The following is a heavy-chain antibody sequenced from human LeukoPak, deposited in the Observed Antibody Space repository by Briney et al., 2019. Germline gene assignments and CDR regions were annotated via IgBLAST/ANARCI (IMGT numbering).Heavy chain of an antibody. CDR3: ARVRWELPLYYMDV. V-gene: IGHV3-48*01. CDR2: ISSSSSTI. CDR1: GFTFSSYA. Sequence: GGSLRLSCAASGFTFSSYAMSWVRQAPGKGLEWVSYISSSSSTIYYADSVKGRFTISRDNAKNSLYLQMNSLRAEDTAVYYCARVRWELPLYYMDVWGKGTTVTVSS. J-gene: IGHJ6*03. D-gene: IGHD1-26*01.